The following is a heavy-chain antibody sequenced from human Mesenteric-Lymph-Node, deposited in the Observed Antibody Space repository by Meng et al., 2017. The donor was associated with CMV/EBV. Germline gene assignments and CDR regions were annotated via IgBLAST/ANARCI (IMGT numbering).Heavy chain of an antibody. D-gene: IGHD6-19*01. CDR2: VHYTGST. J-gene: IGHJ5*02. Sequence: LRVGGVGPGPVEPSEPLSLPRTVSGDSISSFYCWGWVRPPPGRGLEWIGSVHYTGSTYYSPSLKSRVTVSVDTSKNQFSLRLTSVTAADTAVYYCARPFPSWQSPRLDPFGAWGQGTLVTVSS. CDR1: GDSISSFYC. CDR3: ARPFPSWQSPRLDPFGA. V-gene: IGHV4-39*01.